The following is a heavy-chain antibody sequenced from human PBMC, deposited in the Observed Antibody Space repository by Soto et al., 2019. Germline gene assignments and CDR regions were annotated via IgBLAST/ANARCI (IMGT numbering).Heavy chain of an antibody. V-gene: IGHV4-34*01. CDR2: VNHSGST. CDR3: ARGPTRYYGSGSYLGGYYYYGMDV. CDR1: GGSFSGYY. J-gene: IGHJ6*02. D-gene: IGHD3-10*01. Sequence: SETLSLTCAVYGGSFSGYYWSWIRQPPGKGLEWIGEVNHSGSTNYNPSLKSRVTISVDTSKNQFSLKLSSVTAADTAVYYCARGPTRYYGSGSYLGGYYYYGMDVWGQGTTVTV.